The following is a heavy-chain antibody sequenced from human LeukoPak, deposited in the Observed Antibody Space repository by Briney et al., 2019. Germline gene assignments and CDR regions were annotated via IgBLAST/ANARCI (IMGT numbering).Heavy chain of an antibody. CDR2: IIPIFGTA. CDR3: ARDLAAAGTEGDY. V-gene: IGHV1-69*01. J-gene: IGHJ4*02. CDR1: GGTFSSYA. Sequence: SVKVSCKASGGTFSSYAISWVRQAPGQGLEWMGGIIPIFGTANYAQKFQGRVTITADESTSTAYMELSSLRSEDTAVYYCARDLAAAGTEGDYWGQGTLVTVSS. D-gene: IGHD6-13*01.